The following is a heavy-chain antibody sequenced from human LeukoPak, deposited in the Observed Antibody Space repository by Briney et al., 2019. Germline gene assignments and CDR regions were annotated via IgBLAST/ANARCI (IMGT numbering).Heavy chain of an antibody. Sequence: GGSLRLSCAASGFTFSSYWMHWVRQAPGKGLVWVSRINSDGSSTSYADSVKGRFTISRDNAKNTLYLQMNSLRSEDTAVYYCARVRYDGSGYYYGYFDYWGQGTLVTVSA. CDR2: INSDGSST. CDR3: ARVRYDGSGYYYGYFDY. CDR1: GFTFSSYW. D-gene: IGHD3-22*01. V-gene: IGHV3-74*01. J-gene: IGHJ4*02.